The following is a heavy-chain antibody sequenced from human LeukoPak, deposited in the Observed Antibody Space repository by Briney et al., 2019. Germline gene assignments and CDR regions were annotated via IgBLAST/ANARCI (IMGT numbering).Heavy chain of an antibody. CDR3: ASPLKYCSGGSCLDPNFDY. CDR1: GYSFTSYW. V-gene: IGHV5-10-1*01. Sequence: GESLKISCQGSGYSFTSYWISWVRQMPGKGLEWMGRIDPSDSYTNYSPSFQGHVTISADKSISTAYLQWSSLKASDTAMYYCASPLKYCSGGSCLDPNFDYWGQGTLVTVSS. D-gene: IGHD2-15*01. CDR2: IDPSDSYT. J-gene: IGHJ4*02.